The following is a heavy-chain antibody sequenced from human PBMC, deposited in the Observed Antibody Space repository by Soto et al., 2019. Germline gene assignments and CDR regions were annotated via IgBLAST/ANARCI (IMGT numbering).Heavy chain of an antibody. Sequence: EVQLVESGGGLVQPGGSLRLSCAASGFSFNNYWMFWVRQPPGKGLVWVSHINSDGSTRTYADSVKGRFTISRDNAKNTLNLQMNSLGAEDTALYYCVGVRRDGSNYWGQGTLVTVSS. J-gene: IGHJ1*01. CDR1: GFSFNNYW. CDR2: INSDGSTR. V-gene: IGHV3-74*01. D-gene: IGHD3-10*01. CDR3: VGVRRDGSNY.